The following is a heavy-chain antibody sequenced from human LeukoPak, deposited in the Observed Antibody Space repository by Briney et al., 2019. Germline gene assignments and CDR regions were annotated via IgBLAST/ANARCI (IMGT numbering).Heavy chain of an antibody. Sequence: PSETLSLTCAVSGGSISSSRYYWACIRQPPGKGPEWIGSIYYSGTTYYSPSLKSRVTIFLDASKNQFSLKLTSLTAADTAVYYCARYSYGGEDWFDPWGQGTLVTVSS. CDR3: ARYSYGGEDWFDP. CDR2: IYYSGTT. CDR1: GGSISSSRYY. D-gene: IGHD5-18*01. V-gene: IGHV4-39*01. J-gene: IGHJ5*02.